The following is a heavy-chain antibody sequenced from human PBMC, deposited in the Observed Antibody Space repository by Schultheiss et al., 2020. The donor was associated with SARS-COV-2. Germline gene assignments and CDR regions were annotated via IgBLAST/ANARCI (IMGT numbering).Heavy chain of an antibody. D-gene: IGHD1-26*01. J-gene: IGHJ5*02. Sequence: ESLKISCTVSGGSISSYYWSWIRQPAGKGLEWIGRIYTSGSTNYNPSLKSRVTMSVDTSKNQFSLKLSSVTAADTAVYYCARDLGSGSYAGGFDPWGQGTLVTVSS. CDR2: IYTSGST. V-gene: IGHV4-4*07. CDR3: ARDLGSGSYAGGFDP. CDR1: GGSISSYY.